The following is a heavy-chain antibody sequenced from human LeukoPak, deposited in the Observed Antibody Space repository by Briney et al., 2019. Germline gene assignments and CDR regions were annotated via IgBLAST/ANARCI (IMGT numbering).Heavy chain of an antibody. Sequence: GGSLRLSCAASGFTFSSYAMHWVRQAPGKGLEWVAVISYDASIKYYADSVKGRFALSRDNAKNSLYLQMNSLRAEDTAVYYCARDHHRRLYDSQARNTFDIWGQGTMVTVSS. V-gene: IGHV3-30*09. CDR1: GFTFSSYA. J-gene: IGHJ3*02. D-gene: IGHD3-22*01. CDR2: ISYDASIK. CDR3: ARDHHRRLYDSQARNTFDI.